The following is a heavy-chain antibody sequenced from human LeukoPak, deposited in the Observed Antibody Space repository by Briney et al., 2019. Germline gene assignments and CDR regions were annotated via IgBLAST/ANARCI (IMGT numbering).Heavy chain of an antibody. CDR2: ISHDESNE. Sequence: PGGSLRLSCATSGFTFSSFGMHWVRQAPGKGLEWVASISHDESNEDCADSVKGRFIVSRDNSKNTLYMEMISLRVEDTAVYYCAKDRYALGGDSNYFDYWGQGALVTVPS. J-gene: IGHJ4*02. D-gene: IGHD3-16*01. V-gene: IGHV3-30*18. CDR3: AKDRYALGGDSNYFDY. CDR1: GFTFSSFG.